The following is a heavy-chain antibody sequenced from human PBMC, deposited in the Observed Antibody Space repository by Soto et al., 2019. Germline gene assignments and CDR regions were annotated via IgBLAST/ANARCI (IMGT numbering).Heavy chain of an antibody. D-gene: IGHD3-3*01. Sequence: SVKVSCKASGGTFSSYAISWVRQAPGQGLEWMGGIIPIFGTANYAQKFQGRVTITADESTSTAYMELSSLRSEDTAVYYCAIYSRITIFGVVIMSYYYYGMDVWGQGPTVTVSS. CDR1: GGTFSSYA. J-gene: IGHJ6*02. CDR2: IIPIFGTA. CDR3: AIYSRITIFGVVIMSYYYYGMDV. V-gene: IGHV1-69*13.